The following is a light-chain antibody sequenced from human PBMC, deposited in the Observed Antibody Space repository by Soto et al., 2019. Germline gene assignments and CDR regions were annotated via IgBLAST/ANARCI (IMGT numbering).Light chain of an antibody. CDR3: QQLFDSPIT. V-gene: IGKV1-9*01. CDR1: QVISTS. J-gene: IGKJ5*01. CDR2: AAS. Sequence: DIQLTQSPSFLSPSLGESVTITCRASQVISTSLAWYQVKPGKAPKLLIYAASTLESGVPSRFSATVSGTEFSLIITSLQPEDFATYYCQQLFDSPITFGQGTRLEIK.